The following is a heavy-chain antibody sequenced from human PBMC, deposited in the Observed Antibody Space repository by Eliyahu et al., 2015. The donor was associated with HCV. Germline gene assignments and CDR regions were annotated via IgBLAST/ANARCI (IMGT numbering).Heavy chain of an antibody. J-gene: IGHJ4*02. V-gene: IGHV3-33*01. Sequence: QVQLVESGGGVVXPGRSLRLSCAASGFXFSSYGXHWVRQAPGKGLEWGAVIWYDGSNKYYADSVKGRFTISRDNSKNTLYLQMNSLRAEDTAVYYCARGLRVGATKLPRLQFDYWGQGILVTVSS. D-gene: IGHD1-26*01. CDR1: GFXFSSYG. CDR3: ARGLRVGATKLPRLQFDY. CDR2: IWYDGSNK.